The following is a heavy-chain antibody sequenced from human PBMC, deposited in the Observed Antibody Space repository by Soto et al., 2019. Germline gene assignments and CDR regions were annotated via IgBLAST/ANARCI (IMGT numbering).Heavy chain of an antibody. CDR2: IYYSGST. CDR1: GGSISSSSYY. CDR3: AGTHNYYMDV. J-gene: IGHJ6*03. Sequence: SETLSLTCTVSGGSISSSSYYWGWIRQPPGKGLEWIGSIYYSGSTYYNPSLKSRVTISVDTSKNQFSLKLSSVTAADTAVYYCAGTHNYYMDVWGKGTTVTVPS. V-gene: IGHV4-39*01.